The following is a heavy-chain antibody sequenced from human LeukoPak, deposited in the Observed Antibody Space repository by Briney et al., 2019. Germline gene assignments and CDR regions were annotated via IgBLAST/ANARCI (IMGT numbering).Heavy chain of an antibody. J-gene: IGHJ3*02. CDR1: GYTFTSYG. Sequence: GASVKVSCKASGYTFTSYGISWVRQAPGQGLEWMGWISAYNGNTNYAQKLQGRVTMTTDTSTSTAYMELGSLRSDDTAVYYCARVLTTVVTPWAFDIWGQGTMVTVSS. CDR2: ISAYNGNT. D-gene: IGHD4-23*01. V-gene: IGHV1-18*01. CDR3: ARVLTTVVTPWAFDI.